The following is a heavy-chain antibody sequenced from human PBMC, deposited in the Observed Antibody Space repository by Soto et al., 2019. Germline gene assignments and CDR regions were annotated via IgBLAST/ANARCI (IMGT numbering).Heavy chain of an antibody. Sequence: SVKVSCKASSYTSTTYGICWVRLVPGQGLGWMGWSGVHSGNTNHAQKVQDRVTMTTDTSTNTAYMDLRSLRSDYTAVYYCARWIRGNYYDSWRYRDQDYFDSWG. D-gene: IGHD3-10*01. V-gene: IGHV1-18*01. CDR1: SYTSTTYG. CDR2: SGVHSGNT. J-gene: IGHJ4*01. CDR3: ARWIRGNYYDSWRYRDQDYFDS.